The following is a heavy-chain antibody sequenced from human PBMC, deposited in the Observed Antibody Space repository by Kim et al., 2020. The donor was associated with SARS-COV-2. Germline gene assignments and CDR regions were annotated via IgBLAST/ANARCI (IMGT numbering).Heavy chain of an antibody. Sequence: RYSPSFQGQVTISADKSISTAYLQWSSLKASDTAMYYCARHPKSYSSSDYWGQGTLVTVSS. CDR3: ARHPKSYSSSDY. J-gene: IGHJ4*02. D-gene: IGHD6-13*01. V-gene: IGHV5-51*01.